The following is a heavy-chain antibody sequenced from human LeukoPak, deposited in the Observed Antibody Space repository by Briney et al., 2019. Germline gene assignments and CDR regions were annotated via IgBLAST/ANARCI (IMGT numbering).Heavy chain of an antibody. J-gene: IGHJ4*02. Sequence: PGGSLRLSCAASGFTFSSYEMNWVRQAPGKGLEWVSYISSSGSTIYYADSVKGRFTISRDNAKNSLYLQMNRLRADDTAVYYCVRVGDLGVHLAFWGQGTLVTVSS. CDR1: GFTFSSYE. CDR3: VRVGDLGVHLAF. CDR2: ISSSGSTI. V-gene: IGHV3-48*03. D-gene: IGHD3-10*01.